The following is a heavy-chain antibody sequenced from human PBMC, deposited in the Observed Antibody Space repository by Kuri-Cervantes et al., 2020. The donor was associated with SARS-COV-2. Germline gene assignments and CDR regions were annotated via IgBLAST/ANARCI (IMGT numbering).Heavy chain of an antibody. Sequence: GGSLRLSCAASGFTFSSYSMNWVRQAPGKGLEWVSYISSSSSYIYYADSVKGRLTISRDNAKNSLYLQMNSLRAEDTAVYYCAREHTASGSGSYYKVQSFDPWGQGTRVTVSS. CDR2: ISSSSSYI. CDR3: AREHTASGSGSYYKVQSFDP. V-gene: IGHV3-21*05. J-gene: IGHJ5*02. CDR1: GFTFSSYS. D-gene: IGHD3-10*01.